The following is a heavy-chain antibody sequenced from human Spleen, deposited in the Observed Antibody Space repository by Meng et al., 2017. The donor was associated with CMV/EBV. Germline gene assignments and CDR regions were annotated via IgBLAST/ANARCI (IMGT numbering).Heavy chain of an antibody. V-gene: IGHV3-49*04. Sequence: GGSLRLSCTASRFKFGDYAMNWVRQAPGKGVEWVGFIRSNAYGGTTEYAASVKGRFTISRDDSKSIAYLQMNSLKSEDTAMYYCTRDWLLMDAFDVWGQGTMVTVSS. D-gene: IGHD3-9*01. J-gene: IGHJ3*01. CDR2: IRSNAYGGTT. CDR3: TRDWLLMDAFDV. CDR1: RFKFGDYA.